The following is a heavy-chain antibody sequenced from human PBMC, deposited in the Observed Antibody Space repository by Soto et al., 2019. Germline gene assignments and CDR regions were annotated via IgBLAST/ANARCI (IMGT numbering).Heavy chain of an antibody. CDR1: GFTFDDYA. Sequence: EVQLVESGGGLVQPGRSLRLSCAASGFTFDDYAMHWVRQAPGKGLEWVSGISWNSGSIGYADSVKGRFTISRDNAKNSLYLQMNSLRAEDTALYYCAKAPVNQLPPLYGMDVWGQGTTVTVSS. V-gene: IGHV3-9*01. D-gene: IGHD2-2*01. J-gene: IGHJ6*02. CDR2: ISWNSGSI. CDR3: AKAPVNQLPPLYGMDV.